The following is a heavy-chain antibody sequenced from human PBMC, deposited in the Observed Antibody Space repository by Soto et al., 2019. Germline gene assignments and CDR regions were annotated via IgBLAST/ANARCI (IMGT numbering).Heavy chain of an antibody. D-gene: IGHD3-22*01. CDR1: GYSFTGYF. CDR2: INPITGDT. V-gene: IGHV1-2*02. Sequence: DSVKVSCKASGYSFTGYFIHCARQAPGQGLEWMGWINPITGDTSYVQKFQGRLTMVRDMSSSTVYMDLRGLTSDDTAVYYCARDLSPLYYYDSSGNWFDPWGQGTLVTVSS. J-gene: IGHJ5*02. CDR3: ARDLSPLYYYDSSGNWFDP.